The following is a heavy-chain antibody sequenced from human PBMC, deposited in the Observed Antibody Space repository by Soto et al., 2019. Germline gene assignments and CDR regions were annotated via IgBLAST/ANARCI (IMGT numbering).Heavy chain of an antibody. CDR2: IYYSGTT. D-gene: IGHD4-17*01. Sequence: PSETLSLTCAVSGYSISSSNWWGWIRQPPGKGLEWIGYIYYSGTTYYNPSLKSRVTMSVDTSKNQFSLKLTSVTAVDTAVYYCARRYGVYFDYWGQGTLVTVSS. CDR1: GYSISSSNW. V-gene: IGHV4-28*01. CDR3: ARRYGVYFDY. J-gene: IGHJ4*02.